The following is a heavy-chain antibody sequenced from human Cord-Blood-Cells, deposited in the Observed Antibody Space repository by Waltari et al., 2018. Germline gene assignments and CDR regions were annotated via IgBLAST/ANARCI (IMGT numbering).Heavy chain of an antibody. CDR3: ARDVPDVRAFDI. CDR2: IIPIFGTA. V-gene: IGHV1-69*01. J-gene: IGHJ3*02. Sequence: QVHRAQSGAELKTPGSAVKVPCRARGCTVTSSSRSWVRQAPGQGLEWMGGIIPIFGTANYAQKFQGRVTITADESTSTAYMELSSLRSEDTAVYYCARDVPDVRAFDIWGQGTMVTVSS. CDR1: GCTVTSSS.